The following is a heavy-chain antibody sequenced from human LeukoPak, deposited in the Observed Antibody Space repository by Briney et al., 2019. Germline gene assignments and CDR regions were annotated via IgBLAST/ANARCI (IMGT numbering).Heavy chain of an antibody. CDR1: GGSISSYY. Sequence: SETLSLTCTVSGGSISSYYWSWIGQPQGKGREWMGYIYYSGSTTYNPSLKIRVTISVDTSKNQFSLKLSSVTAADTAVYYCARGETMIVVVSSCWFDPWGQGTLVTVSS. J-gene: IGHJ5*02. CDR2: IYYSGST. V-gene: IGHV4-59*12. D-gene: IGHD3-22*01. CDR3: ARGETMIVVVSSCWFDP.